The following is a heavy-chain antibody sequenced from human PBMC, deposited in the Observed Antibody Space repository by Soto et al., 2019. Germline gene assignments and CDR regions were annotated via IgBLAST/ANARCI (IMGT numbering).Heavy chain of an antibody. CDR3: AKSSGYDFFYYGMDI. J-gene: IGHJ6*02. D-gene: IGHD5-18*01. Sequence: SETLSLTCTTSGGSLNSSYWSWIRQAPGKGLEWIGRIYARGVTNYNPSLKSRVTMSGDPSRNQFSLRLTSVTVADTAVYYCAKSSGYDFFYYGMDIWGRGTTVTVSS. V-gene: IGHV4-4*07. CDR2: IYARGVT. CDR1: GGSLNSSY.